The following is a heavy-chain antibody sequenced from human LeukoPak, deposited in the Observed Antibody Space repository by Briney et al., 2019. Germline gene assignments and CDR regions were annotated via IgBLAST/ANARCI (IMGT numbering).Heavy chain of an antibody. D-gene: IGHD3-22*01. J-gene: IGHJ4*02. CDR1: GFTVSSNY. CDR2: IYSGGST. V-gene: IGHV3-66*01. CDR3: ARGGDSSYYGDY. Sequence: PGGSLRLSCAVSGFTVSSNYMNWVRQAPGKGLEWVSLIYSGGSTHYADSVKGRFTISRDNSKNTLYLQMNSLRAEDTAVYYCARGGDSSYYGDYWGQGTLVTVSS.